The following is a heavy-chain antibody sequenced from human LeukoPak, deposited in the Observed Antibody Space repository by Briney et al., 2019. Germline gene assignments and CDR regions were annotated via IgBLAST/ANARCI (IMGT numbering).Heavy chain of an antibody. D-gene: IGHD3-22*01. Sequence: SETLSLTCAVYGGSFSGYYWSWIRQPPGKGLEWIGEINHSGSTNYNPSLESRVTISVDTSKNQFSLKLSSVTAADTAVYYCASAQYYYDSSGTGFDYWGQGTLVTVSS. CDR1: GGSFSGYY. CDR3: ASAQYYYDSSGTGFDY. CDR2: INHSGST. J-gene: IGHJ4*02. V-gene: IGHV4-34*01.